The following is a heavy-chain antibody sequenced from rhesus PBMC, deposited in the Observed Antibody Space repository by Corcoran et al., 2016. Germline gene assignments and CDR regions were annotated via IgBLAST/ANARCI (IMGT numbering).Heavy chain of an antibody. J-gene: IGHJ4*01. CDR3: AKGVGTVGFDY. CDR2: ISYTGGST. D-gene: IGHD5-24*01. V-gene: IGHV3S5*01. Sequence: EVQLVETGGGLVQPGGSRRLSCADSGFTFSSYGLSWVRQAPGKGLEWVSGISYTGGSTYYADSVKGRFTISRDNSKNTLSLQMNSLRAEDTAVYYCAKGVGTVGFDYWGQGVLVTVSS. CDR1: GFTFSSYG.